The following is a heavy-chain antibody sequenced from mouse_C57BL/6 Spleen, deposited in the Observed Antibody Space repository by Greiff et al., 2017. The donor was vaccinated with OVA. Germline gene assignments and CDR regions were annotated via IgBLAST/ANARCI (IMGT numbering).Heavy chain of an antibody. V-gene: IGHV1-81*01. CDR1: GYTFTSYG. D-gene: IGHD1-1*01. CDR2: IYPRSGNT. Sequence: VKLVESGAELARPGASVKLSCKASGYTFTSYGISWVKQRTGQGLEWIGEIYPRSGNTYYNEKFKGKATLTADKSSSTAYMELRSLTSEDSAVYFCARSTVVADYFDYWGQGTTLTVSS. J-gene: IGHJ2*01. CDR3: ARSTVVADYFDY.